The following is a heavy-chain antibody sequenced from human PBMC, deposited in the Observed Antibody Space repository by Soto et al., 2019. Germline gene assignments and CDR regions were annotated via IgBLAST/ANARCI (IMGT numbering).Heavy chain of an antibody. Sequence: GGSLRLSCAASGFTFSSYGMHWVRQAPGKGLEWVAVIWYDGSNKYYADSVKGRFTISRDNSKNTLYLQMNSLRAEDTAVYYCARGGDILTGYSTGDYWGQGTLVTVSS. J-gene: IGHJ4*02. CDR3: ARGGDILTGYSTGDY. CDR2: IWYDGSNK. D-gene: IGHD3-9*01. V-gene: IGHV3-33*01. CDR1: GFTFSSYG.